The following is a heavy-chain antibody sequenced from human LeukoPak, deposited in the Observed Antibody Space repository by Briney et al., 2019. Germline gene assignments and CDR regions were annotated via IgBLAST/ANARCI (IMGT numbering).Heavy chain of an antibody. CDR1: GFTFSSHW. CDR2: ISGSGGST. CDR3: AKDKVGATIGPYYFDY. D-gene: IGHD1-26*01. Sequence: GGSLRLSCAASGFTFSSHWMHWVRQAPGKGLEWVSAISGSGGSTYYADSVRGRFTISRDNSKNTLYLQMNSLRAEDTAVYYCAKDKVGATIGPYYFDYWGQGTLVTASS. J-gene: IGHJ4*02. V-gene: IGHV3-23*01.